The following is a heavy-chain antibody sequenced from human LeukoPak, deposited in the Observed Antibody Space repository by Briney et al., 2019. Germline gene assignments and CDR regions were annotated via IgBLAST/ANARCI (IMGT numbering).Heavy chain of an antibody. CDR1: GYTFNSYA. CDR2: INTNTGNP. Sequence: GASAKVSCKASGYTFNSYALDWVRQAPGQGLEWMGWINTNTGNPTYAQGFTGRFVFSLDTSVSTAYLEISSLKAEDTAVYYCARARYCIGSICPAGYYGMDVWGQGTTVTVSS. CDR3: ARARYCIGSICPAGYYGMDV. J-gene: IGHJ6*02. D-gene: IGHD2-15*01. V-gene: IGHV7-4-1*02.